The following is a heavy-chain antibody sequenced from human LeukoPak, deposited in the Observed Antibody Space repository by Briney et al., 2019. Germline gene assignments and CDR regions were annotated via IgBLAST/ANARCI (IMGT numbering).Heavy chain of an antibody. CDR3: ARQRLNYYGSGTYYFDY. CDR2: IYHSGKS. V-gene: IGHV4-38-2*02. CDR1: GYSISSGYY. Sequence: SETLSLTCSVSGYSISSGYYWDWIRQPPGKGLEWIASIYHSGKSYYNPSLKSRVTISVDTSKSQFSLKLSSVTAADTAVYYCARQRLNYYGSGTYYFDYWGQGTLVTVSS. D-gene: IGHD3-10*01. J-gene: IGHJ4*02.